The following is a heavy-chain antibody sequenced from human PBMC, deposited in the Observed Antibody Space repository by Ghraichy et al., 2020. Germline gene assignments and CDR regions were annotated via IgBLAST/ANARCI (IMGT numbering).Heavy chain of an antibody. CDR2: IWYDGTKK. CDR3: VRPSDCTDGVCYSGKNPFDN. V-gene: IGHV3-33*08. CDR1: GFTFSSYS. J-gene: IGHJ4*02. Sequence: GGSLRLSCVASGFTFSSYSMHWVRQAPGKGLDWVAFIWYDGTKKYYAKSVEGRFTISRDNSKNTLYLQMSSLRAEDTALYYCVRPSDCTDGVCYSGKNPFDNWGQGTLVTVSS. D-gene: IGHD2-8*01.